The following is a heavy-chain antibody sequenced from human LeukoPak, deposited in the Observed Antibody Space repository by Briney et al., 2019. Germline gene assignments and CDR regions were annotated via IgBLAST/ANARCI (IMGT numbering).Heavy chain of an antibody. J-gene: IGHJ3*01. CDR2: IYSGGTT. V-gene: IGHV3-53*01. CDR3: ATEKIPDEHRGAFDV. D-gene: IGHD2-21*01. Sequence: GGSLRLSCAASGFTVSSNFMSWVRQVPGKGLEWVLAIYSGGTTHYAESVKGRFTISRDNSKNTLYLQMNSLRVEDTAVYYCATEKIPDEHRGAFDVWGQGTMVTVSS. CDR1: GFTVSSNF.